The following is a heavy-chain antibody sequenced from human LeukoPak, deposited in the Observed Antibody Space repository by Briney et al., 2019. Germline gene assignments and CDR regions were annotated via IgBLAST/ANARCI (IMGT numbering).Heavy chain of an antibody. CDR3: ARDRYCSGGSCYGVWFDP. D-gene: IGHD2-15*01. V-gene: IGHV4-30-2*01. Sequence: SETLSLTCAVSGGSISSGGYSWSWIRQPPGKGLEWIGYIYHSGSTYYNPSLESRVTISVDRSKNQFSLKLSSVTAADTAVYYCARDRYCSGGSCYGVWFDPWGQGTLVTVSS. J-gene: IGHJ5*02. CDR1: GGSISSGGYS. CDR2: IYHSGST.